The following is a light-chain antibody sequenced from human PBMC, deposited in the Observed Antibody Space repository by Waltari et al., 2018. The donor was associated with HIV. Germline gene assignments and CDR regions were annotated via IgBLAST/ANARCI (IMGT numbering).Light chain of an antibody. J-gene: IGKJ1*01. CDR1: QSVSSSY. CDR2: DAS. Sequence: PGERATLSCRASQSVSSSYLAWYQQKPGQAPRLLIYDASSRATGIPDRFSGSGSGTDFTLTISRLEPEDFAVYYCQQYGSSPRTFGQGTRVEIK. CDR3: QQYGSSPRT. V-gene: IGKV3-20*01.